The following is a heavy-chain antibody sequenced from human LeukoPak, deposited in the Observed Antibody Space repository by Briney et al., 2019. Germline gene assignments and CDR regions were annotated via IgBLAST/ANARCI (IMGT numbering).Heavy chain of an antibody. CDR1: GFTFSSYE. CDR3: ARGGEIRGYYQYEWENWFDP. J-gene: IGHJ5*02. V-gene: IGHV3-48*03. Sequence: GGSLRLSCAASGFTFSSYEMNWVRQAPGKGLEWVSYISSSGSTIYYADSVKGRFTISRDNAKNSLYLQMNSLRAEDTAVYYCARGGEIRGYYQYEWENWFDPWGQGTLVTVSS. D-gene: IGHD3-10*01. CDR2: ISSSGSTI.